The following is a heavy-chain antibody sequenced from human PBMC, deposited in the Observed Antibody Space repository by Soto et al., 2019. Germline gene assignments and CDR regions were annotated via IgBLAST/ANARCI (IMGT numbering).Heavy chain of an antibody. Sequence: GGSLRLSCAASGFTFSHVWMSWVRQAPGKGLEWVGRIKRKIDGETIDYAAPVKGRFTISRDDSKDTLYLQMNSMKTGDASVYYCATEASCSKTNHPLAFDSSAQGTVVTFSS. D-gene: IGHD2-2*01. V-gene: IGHV3-15*01. J-gene: IGHJ3*02. CDR3: ATEASCSKTNHPLAFDS. CDR1: GFTFSHVW. CDR2: IKRKIDGETI.